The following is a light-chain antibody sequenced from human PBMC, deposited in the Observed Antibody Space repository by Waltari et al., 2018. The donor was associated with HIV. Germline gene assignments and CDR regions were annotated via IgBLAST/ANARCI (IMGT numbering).Light chain of an antibody. CDR2: EVN. J-gene: IGLJ1*01. CDR1: SSDIGYFDY. Sequence: QSALTQPRSVSGSPGQSVTISCTGPSSDIGYFDYVSWYQHFPGKAPKVIIYEVNQRPSGVPDRFTGSKSGITASLTISGLQGEDEADYYCCSYAGAYTYVFGTGTKVTVL. V-gene: IGLV2-11*01. CDR3: CSYAGAYTYV.